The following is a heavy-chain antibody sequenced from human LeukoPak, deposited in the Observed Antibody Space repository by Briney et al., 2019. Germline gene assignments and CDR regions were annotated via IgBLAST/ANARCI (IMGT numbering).Heavy chain of an antibody. CDR1: GYSFTSYW. CDR3: ARPREDSSGWYEY. CDR2: IYPGDSDT. V-gene: IGHV5-51*01. Sequence: GESLEISCKGSGYSFTSYWIGWVRQVPGKGLEWMGIIYPGDSDTRYSPSLQGQVTISAAKSISTAYLQWSSLKASDTAMYYCARPREDSSGWYEYWGQGTLVTVSS. D-gene: IGHD6-19*01. J-gene: IGHJ4*02.